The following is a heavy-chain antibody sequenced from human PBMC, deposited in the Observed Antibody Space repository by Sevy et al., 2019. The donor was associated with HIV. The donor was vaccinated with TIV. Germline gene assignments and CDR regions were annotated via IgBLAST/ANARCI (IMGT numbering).Heavy chain of an antibody. V-gene: IGHV5-51*01. CDR2: IYPGDSDT. D-gene: IGHD1-20*01. CDR1: GYSFTSYW. CDR3: ASITGTTKDYYYGMDV. J-gene: IGHJ6*02. Sequence: GESLKISCKGSGYSFTSYWIGWVRQMPGKGLEWMGIIYPGDSDTRYSPSFQGQVTISADKSISTAYLQWSSLKASDTAMYYCASITGTTKDYYYGMDVWGQGTTVTVSS.